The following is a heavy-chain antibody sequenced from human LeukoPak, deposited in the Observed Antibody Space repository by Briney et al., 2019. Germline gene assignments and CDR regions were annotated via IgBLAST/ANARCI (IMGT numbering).Heavy chain of an antibody. Sequence: SGGSLRLSCAASGFTFNNYDMHWVRQVPGKGLQWVTFTRYDGSYEYYADSVKGRFTISRDNSKNTLFLQMNSLRAEDTAVYYCARDGGATMVRGVATYDSWGQGTLVTVSS. CDR1: GFTFNNYD. D-gene: IGHD3-10*01. CDR3: ARDGGATMVRGVATYDS. CDR2: TRYDGSYE. V-gene: IGHV3-30*02. J-gene: IGHJ4*02.